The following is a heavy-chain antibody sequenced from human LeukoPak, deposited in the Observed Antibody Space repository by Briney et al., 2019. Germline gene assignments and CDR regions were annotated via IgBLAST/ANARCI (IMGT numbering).Heavy chain of an antibody. Sequence: SSETLSLTCAVYGGSFSGYYWSWIRQPPGKGLEWIGEINHSGSTNYNPSLKSRVTISVDTSKNQFSLKLSSVTAADTAVYYCARKEDDTLTNTLYYFDYWGQGTLVTVSS. D-gene: IGHD3-9*01. J-gene: IGHJ4*02. V-gene: IGHV4-34*01. CDR2: INHSGST. CDR3: ARKEDDTLTNTLYYFDY. CDR1: GGSFSGYY.